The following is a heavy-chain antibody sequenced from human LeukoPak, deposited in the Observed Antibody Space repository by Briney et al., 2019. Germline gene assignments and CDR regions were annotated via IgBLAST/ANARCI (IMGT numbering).Heavy chain of an antibody. D-gene: IGHD3-16*01. Sequence: PGGSLRLSCSASGFIFSSYDMSWVRHAPGEGLEWVSTIRGVGGSTYYADSVKGRFTISRDNSKTTLYLQMNSLRAEDTAVYYCAKGERGMDVWGQGTTVTVSS. V-gene: IGHV3-23*01. J-gene: IGHJ6*02. CDR2: IRGVGGST. CDR1: GFIFSSYD. CDR3: AKGERGMDV.